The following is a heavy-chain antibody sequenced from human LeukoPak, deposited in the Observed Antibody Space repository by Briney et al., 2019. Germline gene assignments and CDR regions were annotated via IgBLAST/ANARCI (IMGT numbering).Heavy chain of an antibody. CDR3: ARDRLAAAGLPHLFFDY. CDR1: GFTFSNYA. D-gene: IGHD6-13*01. J-gene: IGHJ4*02. CDR2: ISFDGAYR. Sequence: GGSLRLSCAASGFTFSNYAMHWVRQAPGKGLEWVAVISFDGAYRYYGDSVKGRFTISRDNSKNTLSLQMSSLEAGDTAVYYCARDRLAAAGLPHLFFDYWGQGNLVTVSS. V-gene: IGHV3-30-3*01.